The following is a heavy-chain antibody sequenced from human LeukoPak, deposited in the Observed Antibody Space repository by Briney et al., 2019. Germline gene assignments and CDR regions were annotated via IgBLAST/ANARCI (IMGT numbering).Heavy chain of an antibody. Sequence: SETLSLTCTVSGGSIGTYSWNWIQQPPGKGLEWIGYIYYSGTTNYNPSLKSRVTISVDPYKNQFSLKLSSVTAADTAVYYCARGVYIAAAQYGYWGQGTLVTVSS. V-gene: IGHV4-59*01. CDR3: ARGVYIAAAQYGY. J-gene: IGHJ4*02. CDR2: IYYSGTT. D-gene: IGHD6-13*01. CDR1: GGSIGTYS.